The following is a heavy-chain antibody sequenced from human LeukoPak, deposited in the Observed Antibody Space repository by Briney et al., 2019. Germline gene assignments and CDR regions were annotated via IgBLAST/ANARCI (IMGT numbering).Heavy chain of an antibody. D-gene: IGHD5-18*01. CDR1: GYPFRSYV. Sequence: ASVKVSCKASGYPFRSYVIHWLRQAPGQNLEWVGWINPANGNTKYSRNFQGRVTITRDTSASVVYMELSSLTYEDTAVYFCARDGYDADGYLDYWGQGALVPVSS. V-gene: IGHV1-3*01. CDR3: ARDGYDADGYLDY. CDR2: INPANGNT. J-gene: IGHJ4*02.